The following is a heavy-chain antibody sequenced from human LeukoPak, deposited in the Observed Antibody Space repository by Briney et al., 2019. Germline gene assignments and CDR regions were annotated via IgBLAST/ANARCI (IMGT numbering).Heavy chain of an antibody. CDR3: ARSSSTSTYYYYDMGV. D-gene: IGHD2-2*01. V-gene: IGHV3-21*01. CDR1: GFTFSSYN. CDR2: ISSSTYI. J-gene: IGHJ6*02. Sequence: KPGGFLRLSCAASGFTFSSYNMNWVRQAPGKGLEWVSSISSSTYIYYADSVKGRFTISRDNAKNSLYLQMNSLRAEDTAVYYCARSSSTSTYYYYDMGVWGQGTTVTVSS.